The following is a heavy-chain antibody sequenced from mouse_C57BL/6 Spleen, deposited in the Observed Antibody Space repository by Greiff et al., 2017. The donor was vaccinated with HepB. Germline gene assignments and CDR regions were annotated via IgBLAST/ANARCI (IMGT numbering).Heavy chain of an antibody. J-gene: IGHJ1*03. D-gene: IGHD1-1*01. Sequence: EVQLVESGGGLVKPGGSLKLSCAASGFTFSDYGMHWVRQAPEKGLEWVAYISSGSSTSYYADTVKGRFTISRDNAKNTLFLQMTSLRSEDTAMYYCARQFYGSSYWDFDVWGTGTTVTVSS. CDR3: ARQFYGSSYWDFDV. CDR1: GFTFSDYG. CDR2: ISSGSSTS. V-gene: IGHV5-17*01.